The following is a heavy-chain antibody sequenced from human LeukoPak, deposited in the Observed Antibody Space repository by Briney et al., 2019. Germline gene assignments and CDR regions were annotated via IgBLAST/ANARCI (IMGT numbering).Heavy chain of an antibody. CDR1: GYSISSGYY. J-gene: IGHJ4*02. Sequence: SETLSLTCTVSGYSISSGYYWGWIGRPPGKGREGIGSIYHSGSTYYNPSLKSRVTISVDTSKNQFSLKRGCVTAADTAVYYCARGERITMVRGVIKVSDYWGQGTLVTVSS. D-gene: IGHD3-10*01. V-gene: IGHV4-38-2*02. CDR2: IYHSGST. CDR3: ARGERITMVRGVIKVSDY.